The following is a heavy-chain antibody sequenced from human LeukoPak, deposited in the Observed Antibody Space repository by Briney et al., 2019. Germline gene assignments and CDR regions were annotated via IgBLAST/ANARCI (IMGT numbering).Heavy chain of an antibody. CDR1: GGSISSGSYY. J-gene: IGHJ6*03. Sequence: PSETLSLTCTVSGGSISSGSYYWSWIRQPPGKGLEWIGYIYTSGSTNYNPSLKSRVTMSVDTSKNQFSLKLRSVTAADTAVYYCARGYNWGSPTRNFYYLDVWGKGTTVTVSS. CDR3: ARGYNWGSPTRNFYYLDV. CDR2: IYTSGST. V-gene: IGHV4-61*01. D-gene: IGHD7-27*01.